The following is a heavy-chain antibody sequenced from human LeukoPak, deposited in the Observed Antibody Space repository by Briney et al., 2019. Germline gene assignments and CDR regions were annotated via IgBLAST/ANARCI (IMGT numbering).Heavy chain of an antibody. CDR3: ARGDAGYYDSSGYLWDY. CDR2: IRQDGYEK. V-gene: IGHV3-7*01. D-gene: IGHD3-22*01. Sequence: GGSLRLSCEASGFTFSSHWMSWVRQAPGKRLEWVATIRQDGYEKYYVDSVKGRFIISRDNAKNSLYLQMNSLRAEDAAVYYCARGDAGYYDSSGYLWDYWGQGTLVTVSS. CDR1: GFTFSSHW. J-gene: IGHJ4*02.